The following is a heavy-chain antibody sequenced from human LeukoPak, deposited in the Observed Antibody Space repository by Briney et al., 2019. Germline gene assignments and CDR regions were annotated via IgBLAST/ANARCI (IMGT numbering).Heavy chain of an antibody. CDR1: GFTFSSYW. CDR3: ARDWGEYGDYIAY. CDR2: INSDGSST. Sequence: GGSLSLSCAASGFTFSSYWMHWVRQAPGKGLVWVSRINSDGSSTSYADSVTGRFTISRDNAKNSLYLQMNSLRAEDTAVYYCARDWGEYGDYIAYCGQGSPVTVSS. J-gene: IGHJ4*02. V-gene: IGHV3-74*01. D-gene: IGHD3-16*01.